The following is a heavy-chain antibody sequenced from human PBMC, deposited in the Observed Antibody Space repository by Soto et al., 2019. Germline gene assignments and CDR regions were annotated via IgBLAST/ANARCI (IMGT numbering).Heavy chain of an antibody. D-gene: IGHD3-3*01. Sequence: SETLSLTCAVYGGSFSGYYWSWIRQPPGKGLEWIGEINHSGSTNYNPSLKSRVTISVDTSKNQFSLKLSSVTAADTAVYYCARVLRITIFGVVNYYYYATAVWGQWTTVT. CDR1: GGSFSGYY. J-gene: IGHJ6*02. CDR2: INHSGST. CDR3: ARVLRITIFGVVNYYYYATAV. V-gene: IGHV4-34*01.